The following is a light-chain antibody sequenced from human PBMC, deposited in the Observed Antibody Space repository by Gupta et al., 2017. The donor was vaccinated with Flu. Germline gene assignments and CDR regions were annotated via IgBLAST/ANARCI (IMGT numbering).Light chain of an antibody. CDR2: QDS. V-gene: IGLV3-1*01. Sequence: SYALIQPPPVSVSPRQTASITCSGGKLGDKYACWYQQKPGQSPMLVIYQDSKRPSGIPERFSGSNSGNTATLTISGTQAMDEADYYCQAWDSSTVVFGGGTKLTVL. J-gene: IGLJ2*01. CDR1: KLGDKY. CDR3: QAWDSSTVV.